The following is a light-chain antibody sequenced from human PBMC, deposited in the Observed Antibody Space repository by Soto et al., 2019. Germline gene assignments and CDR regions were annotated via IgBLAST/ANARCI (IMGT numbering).Light chain of an antibody. V-gene: IGKV3-20*01. CDR2: GAS. CDR3: QQYGRSPLT. CDR1: QSVSNN. Sequence: EIVLTQSPGTLSLSPGERATLSCRASQSVSNNLAWYQQKPGQAPRLLFYGASSRATGIPDRFSGSNSGTDFTLTINRLEPEDFAVYYCQQYGRSPLTFGGGTKVEIK. J-gene: IGKJ4*01.